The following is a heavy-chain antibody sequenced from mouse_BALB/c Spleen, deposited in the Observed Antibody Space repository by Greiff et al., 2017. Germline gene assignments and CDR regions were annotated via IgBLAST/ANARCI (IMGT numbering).Heavy chain of an antibody. CDR3: ARGYYNYYYAMDY. J-gene: IGHJ4*01. D-gene: IGHD2-3*01. V-gene: IGHV3-6*02. CDR1: GYSITSGYY. Sequence: EVKLQESGPGLVKPSQSLSLTCSVTGYSITSGYYWNWIRQVPGNKLEWMGYISYDGSNNYNPSLKNRISITRDTSKNQFFLKLNSVTTEDTATYDCARGYYNYYYAMDYWGQGTSVTVSS. CDR2: ISYDGSN.